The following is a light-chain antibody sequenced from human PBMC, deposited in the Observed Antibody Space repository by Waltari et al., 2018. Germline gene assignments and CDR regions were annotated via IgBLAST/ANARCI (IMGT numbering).Light chain of an antibody. CDR3: QVWESRSDVV. J-gene: IGLJ2*01. CDR2: DDS. V-gene: IGLV3-21*02. CDR1: IIGSKS. Sequence: SYVLTQPPSVSVAPGQTARVTCGGNIIGSKSVKWYQQKSGQAPVLVVSDDSDRPPGIPERFSGSNSGHTATLTISGVEAGDEADYYCQVWESRSDVVFGGGTKLTVL.